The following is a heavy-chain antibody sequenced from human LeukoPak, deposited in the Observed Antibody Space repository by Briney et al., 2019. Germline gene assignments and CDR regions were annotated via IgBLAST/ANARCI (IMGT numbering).Heavy chain of an antibody. Sequence: GGYLRLSCAASGFTFSSYSMNWVRQAPGKGLEWVSSISSSSSYIYYADSVKGRFTISRDNAKNSLYLQMNSLRAEDTAVYYCAKFSSSGSSGYYPTPFDYWGQGTLVTVSS. CDR1: GFTFSSYS. CDR2: ISSSSSYI. D-gene: IGHD3-22*01. J-gene: IGHJ4*02. CDR3: AKFSSSGSSGYYPTPFDY. V-gene: IGHV3-21*04.